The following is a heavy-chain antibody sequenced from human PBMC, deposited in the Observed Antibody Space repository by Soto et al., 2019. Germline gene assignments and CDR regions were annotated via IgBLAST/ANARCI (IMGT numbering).Heavy chain of an antibody. CDR3: ARPSNHRGRVGAPSPLDT. J-gene: IGHJ5*02. V-gene: IGHV3-53*01. CDR2: HYSGGST. D-gene: IGHD1-26*01. Sequence: PGGSLRLSCAISGFSVSSNYLSWVRQAPGKGLEWVSVHYSGGSTYYADSVQGRFTISRDKSNNTLYLQMRRVRAEDTAVYFCARPSNHRGRVGAPSPLDTWGQGTQVTVSS. CDR1: GFSVSSNY.